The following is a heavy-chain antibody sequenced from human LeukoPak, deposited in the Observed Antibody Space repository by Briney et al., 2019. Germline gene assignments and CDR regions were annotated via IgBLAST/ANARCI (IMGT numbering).Heavy chain of an antibody. Sequence: PGGSLRLSCAASGFTFDDYAMHWVRQAPGKGLEWVSLISWDGGSTYYADSVKGRFTISRDNSKNSLYLQMNSLRAEDTAVYYCASSLLRGPFDYWGQGTLVTVSS. CDR3: ASSLLRGPFDY. CDR2: ISWDGGST. D-gene: IGHD3-10*01. J-gene: IGHJ4*02. V-gene: IGHV3-43D*03. CDR1: GFTFDDYA.